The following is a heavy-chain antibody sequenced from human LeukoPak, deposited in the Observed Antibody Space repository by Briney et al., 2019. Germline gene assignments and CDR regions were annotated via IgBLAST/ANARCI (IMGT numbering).Heavy chain of an antibody. V-gene: IGHV4-30-2*01. J-gene: IGHJ4*02. D-gene: IGHD1-26*01. Sequence: PSETLSLTCTVSGGALSSGGYYWTWIRQPPGKGLEWIGNIYHSGTPYYNPSLKSRVTLSVDRSKNQFSLKMTSVTAADTAVYYCARTRGGSYRYFDYWGQGTLVTVSS. CDR1: GGALSSGGYY. CDR3: ARTRGGSYRYFDY. CDR2: IYHSGTP.